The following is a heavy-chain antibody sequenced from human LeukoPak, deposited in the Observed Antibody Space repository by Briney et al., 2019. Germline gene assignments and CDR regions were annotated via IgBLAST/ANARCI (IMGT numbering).Heavy chain of an antibody. D-gene: IGHD2-2*01. V-gene: IGHV1-18*01. CDR2: ISAYNGNT. CDR1: GYTFTSYG. J-gene: IGHJ6*02. CDR3: AKSADSHYYYYGMDV. Sequence: ASVKVPCKASGYTFTSYGISWVRQAPGQGLEWMGWISAYNGNTNYAQKLQGRVTMTTDTSTSTAYMELRSLRSEDTAVYYCAKSADSHYYYYGMDVWGQGTTVTVSS.